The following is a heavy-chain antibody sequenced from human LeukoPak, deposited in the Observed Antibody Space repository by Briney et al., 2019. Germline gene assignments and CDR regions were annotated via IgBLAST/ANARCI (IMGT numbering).Heavy chain of an antibody. V-gene: IGHV3-74*01. CDR1: GFTFSSYW. CDR3: ARDLLGNSGSYLRHPNGPPFDY. D-gene: IGHD1-26*01. Sequence: GGSLRLSCAASGFTFSSYWMHWVRQAPGKGLVWVSRINSDGSSTSSADSVKGRFTISRDNAKNTLYLQMNSLRAEDTAVYYCARDLLGNSGSYLRHPNGPPFDYWGQGTLVTVSS. CDR2: INSDGSST. J-gene: IGHJ4*02.